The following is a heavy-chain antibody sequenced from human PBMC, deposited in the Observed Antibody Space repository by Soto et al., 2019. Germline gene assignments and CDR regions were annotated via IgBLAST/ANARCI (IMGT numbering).Heavy chain of an antibody. J-gene: IGHJ5*02. CDR1: GGSIRSYY. Sequence: QVQLQESGPGLVKPSETLSLTCTVSGGSIRSYYWSWIRQPPGKGLEWIGYIYYSGSTNYNPSLKSRVTISVDTSKSQVSLKLSSVTAADTAMYYCAREAGVQYPFDPWGQGTLVTVSS. CDR3: AREAGVQYPFDP. D-gene: IGHD1-1*01. CDR2: IYYSGST. V-gene: IGHV4-59*01.